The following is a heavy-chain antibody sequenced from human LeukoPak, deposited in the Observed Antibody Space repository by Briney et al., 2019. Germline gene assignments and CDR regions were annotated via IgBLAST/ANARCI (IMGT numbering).Heavy chain of an antibody. CDR2: INHSGST. V-gene: IGHV4-34*01. D-gene: IGHD5-18*01. CDR3: ARVGYQHFDY. Sequence: PSETLSLTCAVYGGSFSGYYWSWIRQPPGKGLEWIGEINHSGSTNYNPSLKSRVTISVDTSKNQFSLKLSSVTAADTAVYYCARVGYQHFDYWGQGTLVTVSS. CDR1: GGSFSGYY. J-gene: IGHJ4*02.